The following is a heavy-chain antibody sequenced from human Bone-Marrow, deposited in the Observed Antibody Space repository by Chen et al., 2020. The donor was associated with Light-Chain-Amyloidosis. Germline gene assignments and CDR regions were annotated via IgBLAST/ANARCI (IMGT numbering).Heavy chain of an antibody. CDR1: GFTFSSYA. CDR2: ISGSGDIT. Sequence: EVQLLESGGGLVQPGGSLRLSCAASGFTFSSYAMSWVRQAPGKGLGWVSGISGSGDITYYADSVKGRFTISRDNSKNTLYLQMNSLRAEDTAVYYCAKDGGRFGECRGSHYWGQGTLVTVSS. D-gene: IGHD3-10*01. CDR3: AKDGGRFGECRGSHY. J-gene: IGHJ4*02. V-gene: IGHV3-23*01.